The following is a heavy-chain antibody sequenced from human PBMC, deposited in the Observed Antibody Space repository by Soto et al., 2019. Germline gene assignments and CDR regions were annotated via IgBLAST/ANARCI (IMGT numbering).Heavy chain of an antibody. CDR1: GGSISSYY. J-gene: IGHJ4*02. V-gene: IGHV4-59*01. CDR2: IYYSGST. CDR3: ASSMVRGVIASLYFDY. Sequence: NPSETLSLTCTVSGGSISSYYWSWIRQPPGKGLEWIGYIYYSGSTNYNPSLKSRVTISVDTSKNQFSLKLSSVTAADTAVYYCASSMVRGVIASLYFDYWGQGTLVTAPQ. D-gene: IGHD3-10*01.